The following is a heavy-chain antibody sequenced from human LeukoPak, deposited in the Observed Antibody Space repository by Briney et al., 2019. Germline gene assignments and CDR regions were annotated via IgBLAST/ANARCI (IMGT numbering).Heavy chain of an antibody. D-gene: IGHD3-22*01. CDR2: INPNSGDT. J-gene: IGHJ4*02. CDR3: ARDAPYDSALDTTPGIEVFNY. CDR1: GYTFTAYY. V-gene: IGHV1-2*06. Sequence: GASVKVSCKASGYTFTAYYIHWVRQAPGQGLEWVRRINPNSGDTNYAERFQGRVTMTRDTSISTAYMELSRLRFDDTAVYYCARDAPYDSALDTTPGIEVFNYWGQGTLVTVSS.